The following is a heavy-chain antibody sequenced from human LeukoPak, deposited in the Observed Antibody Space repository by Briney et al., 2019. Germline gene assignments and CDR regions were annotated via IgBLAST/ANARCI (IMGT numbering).Heavy chain of an antibody. CDR2: ISTYNGKT. CDR3: ARDRGGYSYDYIRGHAFDI. Sequence: AAVKVSCKASGYTLSSYSITWMRQAPGQGLEWMGWISTYNGKTNFAEKFQGRVTMTTDTSTSIVNMELRSLRSDDTAVYFCARDRGGYSYDYIRGHAFDIWGQGTKVTVSS. D-gene: IGHD5-18*01. J-gene: IGHJ3*02. V-gene: IGHV1-18*01. CDR1: GYTLSSYS.